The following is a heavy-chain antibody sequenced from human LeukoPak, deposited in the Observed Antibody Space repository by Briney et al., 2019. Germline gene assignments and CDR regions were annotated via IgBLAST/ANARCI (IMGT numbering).Heavy chain of an antibody. CDR3: AGLGHMVTGAFDI. CDR2: IYTSGST. Sequence: SETLSLTCTVSGGSISSYYWSWIRQPAGKGLEWIGRIYTSGSTNYNPSLKSRVTISVDTSKNQFSLKLSSVTAADTAVYYCAGLGHMVTGAFDIWGQGTMVTVSS. J-gene: IGHJ3*02. V-gene: IGHV4-4*07. D-gene: IGHD5-18*01. CDR1: GGSISSYY.